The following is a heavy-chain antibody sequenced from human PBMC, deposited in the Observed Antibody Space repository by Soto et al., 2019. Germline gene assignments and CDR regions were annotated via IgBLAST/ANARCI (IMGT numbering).Heavy chain of an antibody. CDR2: ISGSGDKT. CDR3: AKGVYGDYVSDY. V-gene: IGHV3-23*01. Sequence: GSLRLSCAASGFTFSSYGMSWVRQAPGKGLEWVSAISGSGDKTYYADSVKGRFTISRDNSKNTLYLQMNSLRAEDTAVYYCAKGVYGDYVSDYWGQGTLVTVSS. J-gene: IGHJ4*02. CDR1: GFTFSSYG. D-gene: IGHD4-17*01.